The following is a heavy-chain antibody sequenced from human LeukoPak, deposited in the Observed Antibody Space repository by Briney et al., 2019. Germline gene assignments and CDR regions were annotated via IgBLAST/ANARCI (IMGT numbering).Heavy chain of an antibody. CDR2: INHSGST. J-gene: IGHJ4*02. CDR1: GGSFSGYY. Sequence: PSETLSLTCAVYGGSFSGYYWSWIRQPPGKGLEWIGEINHSGSTSYNPSLKSRVTISVDTSKNQFSLKLSSVTAADTAVYYCARSVEMATIDFDYWGQGTLVTVSS. V-gene: IGHV4-34*01. D-gene: IGHD5-24*01. CDR3: ARSVEMATIDFDY.